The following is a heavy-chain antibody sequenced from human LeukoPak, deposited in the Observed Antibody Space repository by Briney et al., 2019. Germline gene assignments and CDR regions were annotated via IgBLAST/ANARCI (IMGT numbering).Heavy chain of an antibody. V-gene: IGHV3-30*04. D-gene: IGHD1-26*01. CDR2: ISYDGSNK. CDR1: GFTFSSYA. CDR3: ARDLNGSYYFDY. J-gene: IGHJ4*02. Sequence: GGSLRLSCAASGFTFSSYAMHWVRQAPGKGLEWVAVISYDGSNKYYADSVKGRFTISRDNSKNTLYLQMNSLRAEDTAVYYCARDLNGSYYFDYWGQGTLVTVSS.